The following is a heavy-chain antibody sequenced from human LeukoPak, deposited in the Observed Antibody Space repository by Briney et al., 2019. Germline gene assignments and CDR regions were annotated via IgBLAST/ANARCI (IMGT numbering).Heavy chain of an antibody. CDR3: ARDLRSLSSGYYYDLFDY. J-gene: IGHJ4*02. D-gene: IGHD3-22*01. CDR1: GFTFSTFA. V-gene: IGHV3-64*01. Sequence: GGSLRLSCAASGFTFSTFAMHWVRQAPGKGLEYVSAITSNGGSTYYANSVKGRFTISRDNSKNTLYLQMNSLRAEDTAVYYCARDLRSLSSGYYYDLFDYWGQGTLVTVSS. CDR2: ITSNGGST.